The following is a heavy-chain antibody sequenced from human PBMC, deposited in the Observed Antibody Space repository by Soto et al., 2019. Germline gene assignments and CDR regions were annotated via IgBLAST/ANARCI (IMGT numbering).Heavy chain of an antibody. D-gene: IGHD2-2*01. Sequence: GGSLRLSCAASGFTFSNYGMHWGRQAPGKGLEWVAIISYDGDNEYHAESVKGRFTISTDDSESTLYLQMSSLRAEDTAVYYCAKRKYCPSTTCFDYWGQGTQVTVSS. CDR1: GFTFSNYG. CDR3: AKRKYCPSTTCFDY. CDR2: ISYDGDNE. J-gene: IGHJ4*02. V-gene: IGHV3-30*18.